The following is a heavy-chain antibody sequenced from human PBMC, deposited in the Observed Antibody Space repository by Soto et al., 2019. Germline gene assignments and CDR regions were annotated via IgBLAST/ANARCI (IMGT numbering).Heavy chain of an antibody. D-gene: IGHD2-15*01. CDR2: IYWDDDK. Sequence: QITLKESGPTLVKPTQTLTLTCTFSGFSLSTSGVGVGWIRQPPGKALEWLALIYWDDDKRYSPSLKSRLTITKYTSKNQVVLTMTNMDPVDTATYYCAHRLLAASYFQHWGQGTLVTVSS. CDR1: GFSLSTSGVG. J-gene: IGHJ1*01. V-gene: IGHV2-5*02. CDR3: AHRLLAASYFQH.